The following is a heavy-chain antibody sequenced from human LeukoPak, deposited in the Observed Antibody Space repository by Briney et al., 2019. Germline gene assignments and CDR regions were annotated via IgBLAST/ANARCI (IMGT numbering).Heavy chain of an antibody. D-gene: IGHD3-9*01. CDR2: IKQDGSEK. CDR1: GDYW. CDR3: ARTTHPDAKDWPYFDY. V-gene: IGHV3-7*05. J-gene: IGHJ4*02. Sequence: PGGSLRLSCAASGDYWMSWVRQAPGKGLEWVANIKQDGSEKYYVDSVKGRFAISRDNAKNSLYLQMNSLRAEDTAVYYCARTTHPDAKDWPYFDYWGQGILVTVSS.